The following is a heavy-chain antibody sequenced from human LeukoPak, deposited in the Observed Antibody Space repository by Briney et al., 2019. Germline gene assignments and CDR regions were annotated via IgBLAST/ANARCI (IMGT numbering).Heavy chain of an antibody. CDR2: IYYSGST. D-gene: IGHD1-26*01. CDR1: GFTFSTYA. V-gene: IGHV4-59*01. J-gene: IGHJ4*02. CDR3: ARDYSSGSYSD. Sequence: GSLRLSCEASGFTFSTYAMSWIRQPLGKGLEWIGYIYYSGSTNYNPSLKSRVTISVDTSKNQFSLKLSSVTAADTAVYYCARDYSSGSYSDWGQGTLVTVSS.